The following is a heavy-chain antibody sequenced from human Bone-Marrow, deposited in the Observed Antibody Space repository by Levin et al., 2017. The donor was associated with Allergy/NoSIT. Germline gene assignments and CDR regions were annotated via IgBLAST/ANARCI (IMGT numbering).Heavy chain of an antibody. CDR1: GFTFRDYW. CDR2: IKQDGSEK. CDR3: VKGPRRDDAIGPFDI. Sequence: GGSLRLSCAASGFTFRDYWMSWVRQAPGKGLEWVANIKQDGSEKYYVDSVEGRFIISRDNAKKSLYLQMNSLRVDDTAVYYCVKGPRRDDAIGPFDIWGQGTMVTVSS. V-gene: IGHV3-7*01. D-gene: IGHD1-1*01. J-gene: IGHJ3*02.